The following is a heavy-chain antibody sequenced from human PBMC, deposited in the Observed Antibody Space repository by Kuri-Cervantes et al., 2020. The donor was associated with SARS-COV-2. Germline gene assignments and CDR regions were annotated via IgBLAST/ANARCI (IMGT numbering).Heavy chain of an antibody. V-gene: IGHV1-69*13. J-gene: IGHJ6*02. CDR1: GGTFSSYA. D-gene: IGHD4-17*01. CDR3: ARDWNYGDYRYYYYYGMDV. Sequence: SVKVSCKASGGTFSSYAISWVRQAPGQGLEWMGGIIPIFGTANYAQKFQGRVTITADESTSTAYMELSSLRPEDTAVYYCARDWNYGDYRYYYYYGMDVWGQGTTVTVSS. CDR2: IIPIFGTA.